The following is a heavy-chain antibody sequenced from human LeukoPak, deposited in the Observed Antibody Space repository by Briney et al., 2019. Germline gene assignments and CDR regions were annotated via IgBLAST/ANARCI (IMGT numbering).Heavy chain of an antibody. J-gene: IGHJ5*02. CDR2: LSASGGTT. Sequence: TGGSLRLCCSASGFSFITYAMTSVRQAPGKGLEWVSALSASGGTTYYADCVKGRFTTSRDNSKNTLYLQMNSLRAEDTAVYYCAKLPREYCSSASCPNWFDTWGQGILVTVSS. D-gene: IGHD2-2*01. CDR3: AKLPREYCSSASCPNWFDT. CDR1: GFSFITYA. V-gene: IGHV3-23*01.